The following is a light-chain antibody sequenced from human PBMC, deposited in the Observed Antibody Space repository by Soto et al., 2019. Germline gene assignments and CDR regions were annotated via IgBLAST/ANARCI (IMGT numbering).Light chain of an antibody. Sequence: QSVLTQPPSASGSPGQSVTISCTGTSSDVGGYNYVSWYQQHPGKAPKLMIYEVSKRHSGVPDRFSGSKSGNTASLTVSGLQAEDEAYYYCSSYAGSNNLVFGGGTNLTVL. CDR3: SSYAGSNNLV. CDR1: SSDVGGYNY. J-gene: IGLJ2*01. V-gene: IGLV2-8*01. CDR2: EVS.